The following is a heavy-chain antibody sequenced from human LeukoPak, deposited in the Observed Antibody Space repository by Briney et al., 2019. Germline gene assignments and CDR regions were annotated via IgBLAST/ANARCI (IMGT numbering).Heavy chain of an antibody. J-gene: IGHJ4*02. CDR3: ARPHYDSSGYYPYYFDY. D-gene: IGHD3-22*01. V-gene: IGHV1-18*01. CDR2: ISAYNGNT. Sequence: ASVKVSCKASGYTFTSYGINWVRQAPGQGLEWMGWISAYNGNTNYAQKLQGRVTMTTDTSTSTAYMELRSLRSDDTAVYYCARPHYDSSGYYPYYFDYWGQGTLVTVSS. CDR1: GYTFTSYG.